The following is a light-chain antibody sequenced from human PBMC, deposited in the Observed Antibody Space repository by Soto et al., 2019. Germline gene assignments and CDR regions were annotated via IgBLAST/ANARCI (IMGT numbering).Light chain of an antibody. CDR2: LGS. Sequence: DIVMTQSPLSLPVTPGEPASISCRSSQSLLHSNGYNYLDWYLQKPGQSPQILIYLGSNRASGVPDRFSGSGSGTDLTLKISRVEAEDVGVYYCMQALQAPFTFGPGTKVDIK. J-gene: IGKJ3*01. CDR3: MQALQAPFT. CDR1: QSLLHSNGYNY. V-gene: IGKV2-28*01.